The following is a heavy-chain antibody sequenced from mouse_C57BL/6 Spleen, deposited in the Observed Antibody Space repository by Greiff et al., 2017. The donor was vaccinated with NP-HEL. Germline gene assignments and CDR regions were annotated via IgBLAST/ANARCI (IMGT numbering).Heavy chain of an antibody. CDR2: INPNNGGT. CDR3: ARYQYYYGSSYYAMDY. D-gene: IGHD1-1*01. V-gene: IGHV1-26*01. CDR1: GYTFTDYY. Sequence: VQLQQSGPELVKPGASVKISCKASGYTFTDYYMNWVKQSHGKSLEWIGDINPNNGGTSYNQKFKGKATLTVDKSSSTAYMELRSLTSEDSAVYYCARYQYYYGSSYYAMDYWGQGTSVTVSS. J-gene: IGHJ4*01.